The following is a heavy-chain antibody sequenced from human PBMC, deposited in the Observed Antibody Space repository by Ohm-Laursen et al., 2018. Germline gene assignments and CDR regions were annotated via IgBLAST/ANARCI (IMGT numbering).Heavy chain of an antibody. CDR3: ARSYSSSWYFFDY. Sequence: TLSLTCTVSSGSISSNYWSRIRQPAGKGLEWIGRIHTSGSTNYSPSLKSRVTMSIDTSKNQFSLKLTSVTAADTAVYYCARSYSSSWYFFDYWGQGTLVTVSS. CDR1: SGSISSNY. CDR2: IHTSGST. V-gene: IGHV4-4*07. D-gene: IGHD6-13*01. J-gene: IGHJ4*02.